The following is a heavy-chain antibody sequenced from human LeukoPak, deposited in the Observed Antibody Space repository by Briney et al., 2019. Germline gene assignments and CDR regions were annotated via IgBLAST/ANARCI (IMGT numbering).Heavy chain of an antibody. CDR2: ISYGGSNK. CDR1: GFTFSRYA. Sequence: GGSLRLSCAASGFTFSRYAMHWVRQAPGKGLEWVAVISYGGSNKYYADSVKGRSTISRDNSKNTLYLQMNSLRGEDTAAYYCAREEVGAIYFDYWGQGTLVTVSS. D-gene: IGHD1-26*01. V-gene: IGHV3-30-3*01. CDR3: AREEVGAIYFDY. J-gene: IGHJ4*02.